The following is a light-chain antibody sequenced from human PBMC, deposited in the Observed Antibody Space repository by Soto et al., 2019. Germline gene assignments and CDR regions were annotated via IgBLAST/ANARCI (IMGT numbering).Light chain of an antibody. V-gene: IGLV2-14*01. CDR2: EVV. CDR1: SSDVGYYNY. J-gene: IGLJ1*01. Sequence: QSARTQPASVSGSPGQSITIAGTGTSSDVGYYNYVSWFQQHPGKAPKLMISEVVNRPSGVSIRFSGSKSGDTASLTITGLQAEDEADYYCSSYAAGSIYVFGTGTKV. CDR3: SSYAAGSIYV.